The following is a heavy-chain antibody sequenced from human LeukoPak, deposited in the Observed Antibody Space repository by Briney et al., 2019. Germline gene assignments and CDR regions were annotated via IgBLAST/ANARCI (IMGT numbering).Heavy chain of an antibody. D-gene: IGHD6-25*01. J-gene: IGHJ4*02. CDR3: ARGRAATWRPTPVDY. Sequence: PGGSLRLPCAASGFTFSSYSMNWVRQAPGKGLEWVSSISSSSSYIYYADSVKGRFTISRDNAKNSLYLQMNSLRAEDTAVYYCARGRAATWRPTPVDYWGQGTLVTVSS. CDR2: ISSSSSYI. V-gene: IGHV3-21*01. CDR1: GFTFSSYS.